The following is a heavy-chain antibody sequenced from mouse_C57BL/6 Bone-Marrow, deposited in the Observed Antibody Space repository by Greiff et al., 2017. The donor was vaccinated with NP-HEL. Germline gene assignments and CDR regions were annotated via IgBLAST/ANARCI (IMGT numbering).Heavy chain of an antibody. CDR2: IYPRSGNT. Sequence: VQLQQSGAELARPGASVKLSCKASGYTFTSSGISWVKQRTGQGLEWIGEIYPRSGNTYYNEKFKGKATLTAYKSSSTAYMELRSLTSEDSAVYFCAYYSNLGKNWGQGTTLTVSS. CDR1: GYTFTSSG. D-gene: IGHD2-5*01. V-gene: IGHV1-81*01. CDR3: AYYSNLGKN. J-gene: IGHJ2*01.